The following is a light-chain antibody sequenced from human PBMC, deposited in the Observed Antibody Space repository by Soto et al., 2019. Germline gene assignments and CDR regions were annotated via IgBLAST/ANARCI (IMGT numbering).Light chain of an antibody. V-gene: IGLV2-14*03. CDR1: SSDVGGYNY. Sequence: QSDLTQPASVSGSPGQAITISSTGTSSDVGGYNYVSWYQHHPGKAPKLIIYDVTNRPSGVSNPFSGSKSGNTASLTISGLQPEDEADYYCSSYTTTNTRQIVFGTGTKVTVL. J-gene: IGLJ1*01. CDR2: DVT. CDR3: SSYTTTNTRQIV.